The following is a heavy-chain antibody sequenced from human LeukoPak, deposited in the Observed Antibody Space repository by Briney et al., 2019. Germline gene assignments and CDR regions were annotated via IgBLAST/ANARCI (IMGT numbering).Heavy chain of an antibody. Sequence: GGSLRLSCAASGFSFSSYAMSWVRQAPGKGLEWVSTINPNGRTTYYADSVKGRFTISRDNSKSTLYLQMNSLRAEDTAVYYCAKRYCSSTSCSYFDYWGQGTLVTVSS. CDR2: INPNGRTT. CDR1: GFSFSSYA. J-gene: IGHJ4*02. CDR3: AKRYCSSTSCSYFDY. V-gene: IGHV3-23*05. D-gene: IGHD2-2*01.